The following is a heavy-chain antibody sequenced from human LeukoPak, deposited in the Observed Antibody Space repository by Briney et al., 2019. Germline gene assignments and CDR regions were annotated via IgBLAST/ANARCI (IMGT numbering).Heavy chain of an antibody. D-gene: IGHD1-7*01. CDR1: GDSISSSSHS. CDR2: IYYSGNT. Sequence: SETLSLTCTVSGDSISSSSHSWGWIRQPPGKGLEWIGTIYYSGNTYYNPSLKSRVTISADTSKNHFSLTLTSVAAADTAIYYCARSGFGTTNIYSYFAYWGQGTLVTVSS. CDR3: ARSGFGTTNIYSYFAY. J-gene: IGHJ4*02. V-gene: IGHV4-39*07.